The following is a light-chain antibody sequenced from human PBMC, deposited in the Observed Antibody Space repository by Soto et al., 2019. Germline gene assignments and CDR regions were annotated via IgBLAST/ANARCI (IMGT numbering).Light chain of an antibody. Sequence: EIVLTQSPGTLSLSPGERATLSCRASQSVRASYLAWYQQKPGQAPRLLIYGASTRATGIPDRFSGSGSGTDLPLNISRLEPEDFAVYYCQQYGSSPLFTFGPGTKVDIK. CDR3: QQYGSSPLFT. V-gene: IGKV3-20*01. CDR2: GAS. CDR1: QSVRASY. J-gene: IGKJ3*01.